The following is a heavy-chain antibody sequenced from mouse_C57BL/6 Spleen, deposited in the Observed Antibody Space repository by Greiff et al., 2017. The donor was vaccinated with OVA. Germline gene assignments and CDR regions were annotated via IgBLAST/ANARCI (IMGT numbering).Heavy chain of an antibody. CDR1: GYTFTDYY. CDR3: AREYGSSYVGYFDV. CDR2: INPYNGGT. V-gene: IGHV1-19*01. D-gene: IGHD1-1*01. J-gene: IGHJ1*03. Sequence: VQLKESGPVLVKPGASVKMSCKASGYTFTDYYMNWVKQSHGKSLEWIGVINPYNGGTSYNQKFKGKATLTVDKSSSTAYMELNSLTSEDSAVYYCAREYGSSYVGYFDVWGTGTTVTVSS.